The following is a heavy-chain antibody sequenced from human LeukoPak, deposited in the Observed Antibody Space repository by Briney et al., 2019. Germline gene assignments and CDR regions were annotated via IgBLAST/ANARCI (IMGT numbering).Heavy chain of an antibody. Sequence: SVKVSCKASGGTFSSYTISWVRQAPGQGLEWMGRIIPILGIANYAQKFQGRVTITADKSTSTAYMELSSLRSEDTAVYYCAREGSGGRYYYYMDVWGKGTAVTVSS. CDR3: AREGSGGRYYYYMDV. D-gene: IGHD3-16*01. J-gene: IGHJ6*03. CDR2: IIPILGIA. CDR1: GGTFSSYT. V-gene: IGHV1-69*04.